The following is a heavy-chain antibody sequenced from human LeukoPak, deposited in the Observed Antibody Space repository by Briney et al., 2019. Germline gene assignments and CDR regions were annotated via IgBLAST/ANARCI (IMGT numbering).Heavy chain of an antibody. Sequence: ASVTVSCKASGYTFTGYYMHWVRQAPGQGLEWMGWINPNSGDTDYAQKFQGRVTMTRDTSISTAYMELSRLRSDDTAVYYCARSPWDIVVVPAANFDYWGQGTLVTVSS. CDR2: INPNSGDT. J-gene: IGHJ4*02. CDR1: GYTFTGYY. CDR3: ARSPWDIVVVPAANFDY. D-gene: IGHD2-2*01. V-gene: IGHV1-2*02.